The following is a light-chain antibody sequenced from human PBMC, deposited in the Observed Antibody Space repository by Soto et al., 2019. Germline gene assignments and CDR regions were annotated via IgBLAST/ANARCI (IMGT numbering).Light chain of an antibody. Sequence: EIVLTQSPATLSVSPGERATLSCRASQSVTSNYVAWYQQKPGQAPRLLLFGASIRDTGIPVRFSGSGSGTDFTLTITRLEPEDFAVYYCHQYGGSPGTFGQGTKVDIK. CDR1: QSVTSNY. V-gene: IGKV3-20*01. CDR3: HQYGGSPGT. CDR2: GAS. J-gene: IGKJ1*01.